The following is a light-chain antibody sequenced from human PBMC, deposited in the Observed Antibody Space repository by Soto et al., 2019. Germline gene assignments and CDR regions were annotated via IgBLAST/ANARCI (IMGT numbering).Light chain of an antibody. V-gene: IGLV2-14*03. Sequence: QSALTQPASVSGSPGQSITLSCTGTSSDVGGYNYVSWYQQHPGKAPKLIIYEVTNRPSGVSNRFSGSKSGNTASLTISGLQAEDEADYYCSSYTTSSTLFYVFGTGTKLTVL. J-gene: IGLJ1*01. CDR2: EVT. CDR1: SSDVGGYNY. CDR3: SSYTTSSTLFYV.